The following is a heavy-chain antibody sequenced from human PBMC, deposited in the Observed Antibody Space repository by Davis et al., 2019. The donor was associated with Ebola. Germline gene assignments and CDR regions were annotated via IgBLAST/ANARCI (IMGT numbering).Heavy chain of an antibody. CDR2: IPYDGNTQ. CDR1: GFTFNNYG. Sequence: GESLKISCAASGFTFNNYGMHWVRQAPGKGLEWVAFIPYDGNTQYYADSVKGRFTISRDNAKNSLYLQMNSLRAEDTAVYYCARGDYDFWSGYYTVGYWGQGTLVTVSS. CDR3: ARGDYDFWSGYYTVGY. J-gene: IGHJ4*02. V-gene: IGHV3-30*02. D-gene: IGHD3-3*01.